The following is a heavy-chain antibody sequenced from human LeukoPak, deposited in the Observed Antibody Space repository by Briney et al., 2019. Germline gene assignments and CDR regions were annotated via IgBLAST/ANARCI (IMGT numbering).Heavy chain of an antibody. D-gene: IGHD3-22*01. J-gene: IGHJ4*02. Sequence: PGGSLRLSCAASGFTFSSYSMHWVRQAPGKGLEWVSPISSSSSYIYYADSVKGRFTISRDNAKNSLYLQMNSLRAEDTAVYYCARGTYYYDSSGYNPTYWGQGTLVTVSS. V-gene: IGHV3-21*01. CDR3: ARGTYYYDSSGYNPTY. CDR2: ISSSSSYI. CDR1: GFTFSSYS.